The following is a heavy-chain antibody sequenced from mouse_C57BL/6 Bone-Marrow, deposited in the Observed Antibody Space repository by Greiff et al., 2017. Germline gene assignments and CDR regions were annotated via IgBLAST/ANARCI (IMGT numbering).Heavy chain of an antibody. D-gene: IGHD1-1*01. V-gene: IGHV14-4*01. J-gene: IGHJ2*01. CDR1: GFNIKDDY. CDR2: IDPENGDT. CDR3: TTGLRSYFYY. Sequence: VHVKQSGAELVRPGASVKLSCTASGFNIKDDYMHWVKQRPEQGLEWIGWIDPENGDTEYASKLQGQATITADTSSNTAYLQISSLTSENTAVYYGTTGLRSYFYYWGQGTAPTVSS.